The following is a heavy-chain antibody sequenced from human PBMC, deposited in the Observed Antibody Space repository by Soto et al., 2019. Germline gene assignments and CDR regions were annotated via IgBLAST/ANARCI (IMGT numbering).Heavy chain of an antibody. CDR2: ISSNGGST. CDR3: ARGCRSTSCDAFAFDI. V-gene: IGHV3-64*01. D-gene: IGHD2-2*01. CDR1: GFTFRSYA. Sequence: EVQLVESGGGLVQPGGSLRLSCAASGFTFRSYALHWVRQAPGKGLEYVSAISSNGGSTYYANSVKGRFTISRDNSKNPLKLQMGSVRAADMAVYYGARGCRSTSCDAFAFDIWGQGTMVTVSS. J-gene: IGHJ3*02.